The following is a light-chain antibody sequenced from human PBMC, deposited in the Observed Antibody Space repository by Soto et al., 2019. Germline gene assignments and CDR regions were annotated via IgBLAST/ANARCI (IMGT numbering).Light chain of an antibody. CDR2: TVS. CDR1: QDIRSS. CDR3: QQFNSSPFS. Sequence: DIQLTQSPSFLSASVGDRLTITCRASQDIRSSLAWYQQKPGKAPNLLIYTVSTLQSGVPSRFSGSRSGTEFTLTISSLQPEDVATYYGQQFNSSPFSFGGGTKVEI. V-gene: IGKV1-9*01. J-gene: IGKJ4*01.